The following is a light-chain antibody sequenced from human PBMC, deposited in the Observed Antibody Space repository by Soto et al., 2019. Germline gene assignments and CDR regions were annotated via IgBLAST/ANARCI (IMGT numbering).Light chain of an antibody. Sequence: EIVMTQSPATLSVSPGERATLSCRASQSVSSNLAWYQRKPGQAPRLLIYGASTRATGIPARFSGSGSGTEFTLTISSLQSEDFAVYYCQQYNNWPALTFGGGTKVDIK. CDR3: QQYNNWPALT. V-gene: IGKV3-15*01. CDR1: QSVSSN. J-gene: IGKJ4*01. CDR2: GAS.